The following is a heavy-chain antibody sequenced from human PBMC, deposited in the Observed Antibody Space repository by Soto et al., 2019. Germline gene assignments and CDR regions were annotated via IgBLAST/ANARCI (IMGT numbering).Heavy chain of an antibody. CDR2: ISGSGGST. D-gene: IGHD4-17*01. Sequence: TGGSLRLSCAASGFTFSSYAISWVRQAPGKGLEWVSAISGSGGSTYYADSVKGRFTVSRDNSKNTLYLQMNSLRAEDTAVYYCAKGPDYGDPGGLRDYWGQGTLVTVSS. CDR3: AKGPDYGDPGGLRDY. J-gene: IGHJ4*02. CDR1: GFTFSSYA. V-gene: IGHV3-23*01.